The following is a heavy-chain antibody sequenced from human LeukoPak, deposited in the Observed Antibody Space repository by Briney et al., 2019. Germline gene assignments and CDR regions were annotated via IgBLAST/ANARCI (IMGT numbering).Heavy chain of an antibody. V-gene: IGHV1-18*01. CDR1: GYTFTSYG. CDR2: ISAYNGNT. J-gene: IGHJ4*02. D-gene: IGHD3-10*01. Sequence: ASVKVSCKASGYTFTSYGISWVRQAPGQGLEWMGWISAYNGNTNYAQKLQGRVTMTTDTSTSTAYMELRSLRSDDTAVYYWARMAYGSGSYFFDYWGQGTLVTVSS. CDR3: ARMAYGSGSYFFDY.